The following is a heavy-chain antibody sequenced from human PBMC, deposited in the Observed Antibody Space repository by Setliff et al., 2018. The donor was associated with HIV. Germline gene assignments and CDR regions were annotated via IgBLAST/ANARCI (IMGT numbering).Heavy chain of an antibody. J-gene: IGHJ4*02. Sequence: GGSLRLSCTTSGFPIGDYPLSWVRQAPGKGLEWVGFIRSKLYGGTTDYAASVKGRFTISRNNAKNSLYLQIDSLRAEDTALYFCAKDIFQVAAARGFDYWGQGTLVTVSS. V-gene: IGHV3-49*04. CDR3: AKDIFQVAAARGFDY. D-gene: IGHD6-13*01. CDR1: GFPIGDYP. CDR2: IRSKLYGGTT.